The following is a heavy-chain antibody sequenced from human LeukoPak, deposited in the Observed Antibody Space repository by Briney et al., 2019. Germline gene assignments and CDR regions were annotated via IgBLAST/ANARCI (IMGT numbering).Heavy chain of an antibody. CDR2: ISAYNGNT. CDR1: GYTFTSYG. D-gene: IGHD6-19*01. Sequence: ASVKVSCKASGYTFTSYGISWVRQAPGQGLEWMGWISAYNGNTNYAQKLQGRVTMTTDTSTSTAYMELRSLRSDDTAVYYCARAILPHYSGGRVWAFDIWGQGTMVTVSS. CDR3: ARAILPHYSGGRVWAFDI. V-gene: IGHV1-18*01. J-gene: IGHJ3*02.